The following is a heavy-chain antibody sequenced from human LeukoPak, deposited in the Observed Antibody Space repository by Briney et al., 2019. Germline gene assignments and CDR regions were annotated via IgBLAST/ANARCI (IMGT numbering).Heavy chain of an antibody. CDR2: IRYDGSNK. Sequence: GGSLRLSCAASGFTFSSYGMHWVRQAPGKGLEWVAFIRYDGSNKYYADSVKGRFTISRDNSKNTLYLQMNSLRAEDTAVYYCAKDRAEISYCSSTSCYQWGYFQHWGQGTLVTVSS. J-gene: IGHJ1*01. CDR1: GFTFSSYG. CDR3: AKDRAEISYCSSTSCYQWGYFQH. V-gene: IGHV3-30*02. D-gene: IGHD2-2*01.